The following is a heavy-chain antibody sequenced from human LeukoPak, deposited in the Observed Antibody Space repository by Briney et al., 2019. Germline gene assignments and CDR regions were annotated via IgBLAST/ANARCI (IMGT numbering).Heavy chain of an antibody. CDR3: AREIYDSSGYAPIWYGMDV. V-gene: IGHV3-72*01. CDR1: GFRFSDHF. CDR2: TRNKANNYIT. Sequence: GSLRLSCAASGFRFSDHFMDWVRQAPGKGLEWIGRTRNKANNYITEYASSVKGRFTTSRDDSKQSFYLQMNRLKTDDTAVYYCAREIYDSSGYAPIWYGMDVWGQGTTVTVSS. J-gene: IGHJ6*02. D-gene: IGHD3-22*01.